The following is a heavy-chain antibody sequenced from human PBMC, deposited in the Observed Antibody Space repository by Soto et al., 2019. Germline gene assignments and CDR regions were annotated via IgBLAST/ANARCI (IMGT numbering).Heavy chain of an antibody. CDR2: IYSGGST. D-gene: IGHD6-19*01. Sequence: GRSLRLSWAASGFTVSNNYMSRIRQAQGKGLEWVSVIYSGGSTYYADSVKGRFTISRDNSKNTLYLQMNSLRAEDTAVYYCARDVAVAGDLFGNYYGMDVWGQGTTVTVS. J-gene: IGHJ6*02. CDR3: ARDVAVAGDLFGNYYGMDV. V-gene: IGHV3-53*01. CDR1: GFTVSNNY.